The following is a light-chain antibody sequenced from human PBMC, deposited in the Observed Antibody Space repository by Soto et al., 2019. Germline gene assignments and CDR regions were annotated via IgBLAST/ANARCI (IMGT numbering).Light chain of an antibody. Sequence: DIQTTQSPSTLSGSVEDRVIITCRAGQTISSWLAWYQQKPGKAPKLLIYAASSLQSGVPSRFSGSGSGTDFTLTISSLQPEDFATYYCQQSYSTPITFGQGTRLEI. CDR2: AAS. V-gene: IGKV1-39*01. J-gene: IGKJ5*01. CDR3: QQSYSTPIT. CDR1: QTISSW.